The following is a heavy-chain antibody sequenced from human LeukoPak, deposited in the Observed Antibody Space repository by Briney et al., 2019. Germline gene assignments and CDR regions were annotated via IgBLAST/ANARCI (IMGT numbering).Heavy chain of an antibody. CDR3: AREDSSGYYYVGY. CDR2: ISSSSSYI. CDR1: GFTFDDYA. J-gene: IGHJ4*02. Sequence: GRSLRLSCAASGFTFDDYAMNWVRQAPGKGLEWVSSISSSSSYIYYADSVKGRLTISRDNAKNSLYLQMNSLRAEDTAVYYCAREDSSGYYYVGYWGQGTLVTVSS. D-gene: IGHD3-22*01. V-gene: IGHV3-21*01.